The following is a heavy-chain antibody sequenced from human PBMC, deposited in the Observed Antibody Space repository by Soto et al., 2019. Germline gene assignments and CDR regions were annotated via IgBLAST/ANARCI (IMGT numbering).Heavy chain of an antibody. CDR1: GGTFSSYA. D-gene: IGHD5-12*01. J-gene: IGHJ4*02. Sequence: ASVKVSCKASGGTFSSYAISWARQAPGQGLEWMGGIIPIFGTANYAQKFQGRVTITADESTSTAYMELSSLRSEDTAVYYCARDRGDGYNDIDYWGQGTLVTVSS. V-gene: IGHV1-69*13. CDR3: ARDRGDGYNDIDY. CDR2: IIPIFGTA.